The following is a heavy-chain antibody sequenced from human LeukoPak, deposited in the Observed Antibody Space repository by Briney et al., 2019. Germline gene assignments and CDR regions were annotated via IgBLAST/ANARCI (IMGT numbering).Heavy chain of an antibody. Sequence: GGSLRLSCAASGFTVSSNYMSWVRQAPGKGLEWVSVIYSGGSTYYADSVKGRFTISRDNSKNSLYLQMNSLRAEDTAVYYCARSPGSYYIPYYYYYMDVWGKGTTVTVSS. J-gene: IGHJ6*03. CDR3: ARSPGSYYIPYYYYYMDV. D-gene: IGHD1-26*01. CDR1: GFTVSSNY. V-gene: IGHV3-53*01. CDR2: IYSGGST.